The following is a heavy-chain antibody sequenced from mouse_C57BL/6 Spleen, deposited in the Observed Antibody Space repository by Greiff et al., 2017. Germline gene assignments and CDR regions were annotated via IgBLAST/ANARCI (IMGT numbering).Heavy chain of an antibody. CDR2: IHPNSGST. CDR1: GYTFTSYW. D-gene: IGHD1-1*01. J-gene: IGHJ3*01. V-gene: IGHV1-64*01. Sequence: QVQLQQPGAELVKPGASVKLSCKASGYTFTSYWMHWVKQRPGQGLEWIGMIHPNSGSTNYNEKFKSKATLTVDKSSSTAYMQLSSLTSEDSAVYYCQGYYYGSGAYWGQGTLVTVSA. CDR3: QGYYYGSGAY.